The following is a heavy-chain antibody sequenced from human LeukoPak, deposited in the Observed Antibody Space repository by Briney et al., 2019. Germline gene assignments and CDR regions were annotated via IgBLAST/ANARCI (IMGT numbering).Heavy chain of an antibody. D-gene: IGHD5-18*01. CDR1: GFTFSSYS. CDR3: ARSPVDTAMVRGRS. CDR2: ISSSSSTI. Sequence: GGSLRLSCAASGFTFSSYSMNWVRQAPGKGLEWVSYISSSSSTIYYADSVKGRFTISRDNAKNSLYLQMNSLRAEDTAVYYCARSPVDTAMVRGRSWGQGTLVTVSS. V-gene: IGHV3-48*01. J-gene: IGHJ4*02.